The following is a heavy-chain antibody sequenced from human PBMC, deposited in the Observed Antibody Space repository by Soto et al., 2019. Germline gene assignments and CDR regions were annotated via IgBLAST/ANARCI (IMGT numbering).Heavy chain of an antibody. CDR2: ISSSSSYI. CDR1: VFTFISYS. CDR3: AREGIAVAGYYFDY. V-gene: IGHV3-21*01. D-gene: IGHD6-19*01. J-gene: IGHJ4*02. Sequence: EVQLVESGGGLVKPGGSLRLSCAASVFTFISYSMNWVRQAPGKGLEWVSSISSSSSYIYYSDSVKGRLTISRDNAKNSLYLQMNSLRAEDTAVYYCAREGIAVAGYYFDYWGQGTLVTVSS.